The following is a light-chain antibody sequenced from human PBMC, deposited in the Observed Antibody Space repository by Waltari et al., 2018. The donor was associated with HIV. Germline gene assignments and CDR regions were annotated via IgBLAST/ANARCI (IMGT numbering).Light chain of an antibody. CDR2: QDR. CDR3: QAWDSSTGV. J-gene: IGLJ2*01. Sequence: SYELTQPPSVSVSPGQTASITCSGDKLGDKYACWYQQKPGQSPVLVIYQDRKRPSGIPERFSGSNSWNPATLTLRGTPAMDEADYYCQAWDSSTGVFGGGTKLTVL. V-gene: IGLV3-1*01. CDR1: KLGDKY.